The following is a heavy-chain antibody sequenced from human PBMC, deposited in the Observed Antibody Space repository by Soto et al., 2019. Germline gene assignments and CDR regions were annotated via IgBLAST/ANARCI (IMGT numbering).Heavy chain of an antibody. D-gene: IGHD1-26*01. J-gene: IGHJ4*02. Sequence: QVQLVQSGAEVKKPGSSVKVSCKASGGTFSSYAISWVRQAPGQGLEWMGGIIPIFGTANYAQKFQGRVTITADESTSTAYMELSSLRSEDTAVYYCARGGYSGKEGNDKVGRYYFDYWGQGTLVTVSS. V-gene: IGHV1-69*12. CDR1: GGTFSSYA. CDR3: ARGGYSGKEGNDKVGRYYFDY. CDR2: IIPIFGTA.